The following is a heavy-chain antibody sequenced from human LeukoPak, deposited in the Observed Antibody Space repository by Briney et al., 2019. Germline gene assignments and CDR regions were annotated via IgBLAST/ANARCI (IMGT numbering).Heavy chain of an antibody. CDR3: ARGVVNYYGSGSYYSRLDY. CDR2: ISAYNGNT. Sequence: VASVKVSCKASGYTFTSYGISWVRQAPGQGLEWMGWISAYNGNTNYAQKLQGRVTMTTDTSTSTAYMELSSLRSEDTAVYYCARGVVNYYGSGSYYSRLDYWGQGTLVTVSS. J-gene: IGHJ4*02. D-gene: IGHD3-10*01. CDR1: GYTFTSYG. V-gene: IGHV1-18*01.